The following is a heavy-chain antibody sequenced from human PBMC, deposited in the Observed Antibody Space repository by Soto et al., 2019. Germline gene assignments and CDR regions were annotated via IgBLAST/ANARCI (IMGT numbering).Heavy chain of an antibody. Sequence: GGSLRLSCAASGFTFSSYAMHWVRQAPGKGLEWVEFISYDGSNKYDADSVKRRFTISRDNSKNTLYLQMNSLRVGDTAVYYCARDYGRITMVRGVMNYYYYGMDVWGQGTTVTVSS. J-gene: IGHJ6*02. D-gene: IGHD3-10*01. CDR3: ARDYGRITMVRGVMNYYYYGMDV. V-gene: IGHV3-30-3*01. CDR1: GFTFSSYA. CDR2: ISYDGSNK.